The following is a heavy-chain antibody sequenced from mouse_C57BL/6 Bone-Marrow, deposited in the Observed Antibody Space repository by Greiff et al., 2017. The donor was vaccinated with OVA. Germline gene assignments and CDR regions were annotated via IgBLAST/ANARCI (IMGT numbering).Heavy chain of an antibody. CDR2: IWSDGST. CDR3: ARQGYDSSYRYDY. D-gene: IGHD1-1*01. J-gene: IGHJ2*01. Sequence: QVQLQQSGPGLVAPSQSLSITCTVSGFSLTSYGVHWVRQPPGKGLEWLVVIWSDGSTTHKTAHEAKLRNIKKKTKSKVFLKMNRHQTDDTAMNYCARQGYDSSYRYDYRGEGTTLTVSS. V-gene: IGHV2-6-1*01. CDR1: GFSLTSYG.